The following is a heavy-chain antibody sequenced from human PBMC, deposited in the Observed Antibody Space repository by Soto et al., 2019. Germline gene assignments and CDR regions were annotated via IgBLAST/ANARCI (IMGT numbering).Heavy chain of an antibody. J-gene: IGHJ5*02. Sequence: GFTFSSYAMSWVRQAPGKGLEWVSAISGSGGSTYYADSVKGRFTISRDNSKNTLYLQMNSLRAEDTAVYYCAKDRFSSTSRRTYNWFDPWGQGTLVTVSS. D-gene: IGHD2-2*01. V-gene: IGHV3-23*01. CDR1: GFTFSSYA. CDR2: ISGSGGST. CDR3: AKDRFSSTSRRTYNWFDP.